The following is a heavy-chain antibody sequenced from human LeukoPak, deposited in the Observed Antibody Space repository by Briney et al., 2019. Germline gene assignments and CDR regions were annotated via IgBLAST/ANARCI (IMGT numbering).Heavy chain of an antibody. CDR3: ARGPDVAVAGASDY. D-gene: IGHD6-19*01. Sequence: GESLKISCKGSGSSFTTYWIGWVRQLPGKGLEWMGIIYPGNSNTRYSPSFQGQVTISADKSISTAYLQWSSLKASDTAMYYCARGPDVAVAGASDYWGQGTLVTVSS. J-gene: IGHJ4*02. V-gene: IGHV5-51*01. CDR1: GSSFTTYW. CDR2: IYPGNSNT.